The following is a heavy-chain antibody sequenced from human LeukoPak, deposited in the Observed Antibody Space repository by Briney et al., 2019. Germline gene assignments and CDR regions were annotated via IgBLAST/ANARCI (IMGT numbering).Heavy chain of an antibody. CDR3: ARDRPGTYFDY. Sequence: SETLSLTCTVSGGSISYFYWSWIRQPAGKGLEWIGRIYTSGSTNYNPSLKSRVTISRDTSKNQFSLKLTSVTAADTAVYYCARDRPGTYFDYWGQGTLVTVSS. CDR1: GGSISYFY. J-gene: IGHJ4*02. V-gene: IGHV4-4*07. CDR2: IYTSGST.